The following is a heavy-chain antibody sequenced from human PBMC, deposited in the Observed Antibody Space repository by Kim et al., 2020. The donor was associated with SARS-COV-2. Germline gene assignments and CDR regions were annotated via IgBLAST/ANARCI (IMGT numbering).Heavy chain of an antibody. V-gene: IGHV1-8*01. CDR2: MNPNSGNT. CDR1: GYTFTSYD. J-gene: IGHJ4*02. Sequence: ASVKVSCKASGYTFTSYDINWVRQATGQGLEWMGWMNPNSGNTGYAQKFQGRVTMTRNTSISTAYMELSSLRSEDTAVYYCARAGDIVVVPAAELDYWGQGTLVTVSS. CDR3: ARAGDIVVVPAAELDY. D-gene: IGHD2-2*01.